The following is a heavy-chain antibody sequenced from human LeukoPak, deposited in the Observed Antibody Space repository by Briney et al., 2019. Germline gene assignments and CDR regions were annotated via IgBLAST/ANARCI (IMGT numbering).Heavy chain of an antibody. CDR3: AREGLYSGYEWY. V-gene: IGHV3-7*01. CDR1: GFTFNRAW. Sequence: GGSLRLSCETSGFTFNRAWMSWVRQAPGKGLEWVANIKQDGSEKYYVDSVKGRFTISRDNAKNSLYLQMNSLRAEDTAVYYCAREGLYSGYEWYWGQGTLVTVSS. D-gene: IGHD5-12*01. CDR2: IKQDGSEK. J-gene: IGHJ4*02.